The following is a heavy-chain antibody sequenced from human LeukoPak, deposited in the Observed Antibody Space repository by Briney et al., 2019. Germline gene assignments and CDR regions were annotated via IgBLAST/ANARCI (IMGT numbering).Heavy chain of an antibody. J-gene: IGHJ3*02. CDR1: GGSISSSSYY. CDR3: ASAQIAAALQDAFDI. D-gene: IGHD6-13*01. CDR2: VYYSGST. V-gene: IGHV4-39*01. Sequence: PSETLSLTCTVSGGSISSSSYYWGWICQPPGKGLEWIGSVYYSGSTYYNPSLKSRVTISVDTSKNQFSLKLSSVTAADTAVYYCASAQIAAALQDAFDIWGQGTMVTVSS.